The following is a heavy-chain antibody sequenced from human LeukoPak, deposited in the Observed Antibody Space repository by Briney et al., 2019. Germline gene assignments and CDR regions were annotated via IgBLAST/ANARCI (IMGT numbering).Heavy chain of an antibody. V-gene: IGHV3-66*02. Sequence: GGSLRLSCAASGFTFSSYWMSWVRQAPGKGLEWVSVIYSGGSTYYADSVKGRFTISRDNSKNTLYLQMNSLRADDTAVYYCARSRFHILYSWGQGTLVTVSS. J-gene: IGHJ5*02. CDR2: IYSGGST. D-gene: IGHD2-8*01. CDR1: GFTFSSYW. CDR3: ARSRFHILYS.